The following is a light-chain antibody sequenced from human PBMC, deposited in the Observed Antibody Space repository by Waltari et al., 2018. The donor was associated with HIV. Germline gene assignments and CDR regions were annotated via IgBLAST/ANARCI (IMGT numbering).Light chain of an antibody. CDR1: SSNIGNNY. V-gene: IGLV1-51*02. J-gene: IGLJ2*01. CDR3: GTWDDSLGAVV. Sequence: QSVLTQPPSVSAAPGQTVTLPCSGTSSNIGNNYVSWYHQVPGTTPKLLIYATSRPPSGIPDRFSGSKSGTSATLGITGVQTADEADYYGGTWDDSLGAVVFGGGTRVTV. CDR2: ATS.